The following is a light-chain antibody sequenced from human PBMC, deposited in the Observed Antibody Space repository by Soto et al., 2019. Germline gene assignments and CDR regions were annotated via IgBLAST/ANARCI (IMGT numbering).Light chain of an antibody. Sequence: EIVLTQSPANLSLSPGERATLSCRASQSVSNILTWYQQKPGQAPRLLIYDASKRATGIPARFSGSGSGTDFTLTISSLESEDLAVYYCQQRSNWPLTFGGGTKVEIK. CDR2: DAS. CDR1: QSVSNI. CDR3: QQRSNWPLT. V-gene: IGKV3-11*01. J-gene: IGKJ4*01.